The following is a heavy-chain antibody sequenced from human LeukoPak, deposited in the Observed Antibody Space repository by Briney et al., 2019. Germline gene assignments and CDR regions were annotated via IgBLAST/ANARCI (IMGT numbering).Heavy chain of an antibody. V-gene: IGHV3-23*01. CDR2: ISGSGGST. J-gene: IGHJ4*02. Sequence: GGSLRLSCAASGLTFSDYYMSWIRQAPGKGLEWVSAISGSGGSTYYADSVKGRFTISRDNSKNTLYLQMNSLRAEDTAVYYCAKDRGEVWNDWTVTYYFDYWGQGTLVTVSS. CDR1: GLTFSDYY. CDR3: AKDRGEVWNDWTVTYYFDY. D-gene: IGHD1-1*01.